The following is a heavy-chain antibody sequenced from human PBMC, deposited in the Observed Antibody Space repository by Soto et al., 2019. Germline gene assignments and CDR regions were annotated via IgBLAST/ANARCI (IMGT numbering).Heavy chain of an antibody. CDR2: ISWNSGSI. D-gene: IGHD6-13*01. Sequence: EVQLVESGGGLVQPGRSLRLSCAASGFTFDDYAMHWVRQAPGKGLEWVSGISWNSGSIGYADSVKGRFTISRDNAKNSLYLQRNSLRAEDTALYYCAKADSSSWYGRHYGMDVWGQGTTVTVSS. V-gene: IGHV3-9*01. J-gene: IGHJ6*02. CDR3: AKADSSSWYGRHYGMDV. CDR1: GFTFDDYA.